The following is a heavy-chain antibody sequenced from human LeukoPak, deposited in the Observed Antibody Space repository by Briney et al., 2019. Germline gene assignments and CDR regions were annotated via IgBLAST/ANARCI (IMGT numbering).Heavy chain of an antibody. V-gene: IGHV5-51*01. CDR3: ARQGYSNNWLMNWFDP. Sequence: GESLKISCKGSGYRFTSHWIGWVRQLPGKGLEWMGIIYPGDSDTRYSPSFQGHVTISADKSISTAYLQWSSLKASDTAMYYCARQGYSNNWLMNWFDPWGQGTLVTVSS. CDR2: IYPGDSDT. J-gene: IGHJ5*02. D-gene: IGHD6-13*01. CDR1: GYRFTSHW.